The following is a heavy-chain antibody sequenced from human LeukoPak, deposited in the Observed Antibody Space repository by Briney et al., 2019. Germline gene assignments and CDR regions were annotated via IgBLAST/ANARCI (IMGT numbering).Heavy chain of an antibody. CDR1: GYTFTSYD. CDR2: MNPNSGNT. D-gene: IGHD2-2*01. V-gene: IGHV1-8*01. Sequence: RASVKVSCKASGYTFTSYDINWVRQATGQGLEWMGWMNPNSGNTGYAQKFQGRVTMTRNTSISTAYMELSSLRSEDTAVYYCARTKYCSSTSCQGIYYYYGMDVWGQGTTVTVSS. J-gene: IGHJ6*02. CDR3: ARTKYCSSTSCQGIYYYYGMDV.